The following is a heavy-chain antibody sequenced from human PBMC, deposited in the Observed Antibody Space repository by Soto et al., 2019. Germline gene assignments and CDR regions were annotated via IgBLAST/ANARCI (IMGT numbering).Heavy chain of an antibody. D-gene: IGHD2-2*01. V-gene: IGHV3-21*01. Sequence: GGSLRLSCAASGFTFSSYSMNWVRQAPGKGLEWVSSISSSSSYIYYANSVKGRFTISRDNAKNSLYLQMNSLRAEDTAVYYCAREGGYCSSTSCRTLYYYYGMDVWGQGTTVTVSS. CDR2: ISSSSSYI. CDR1: GFTFSSYS. J-gene: IGHJ6*02. CDR3: AREGGYCSSTSCRTLYYYYGMDV.